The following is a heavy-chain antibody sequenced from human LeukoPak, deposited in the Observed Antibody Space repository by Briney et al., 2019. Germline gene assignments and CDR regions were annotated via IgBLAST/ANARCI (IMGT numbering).Heavy chain of an antibody. Sequence: GGSLRLSCAASGFTFSSYGMHWVRQAPGKGLERVAFIRYDGSNKYYADSVKGRFTISRDNSKNTLYLQMNSLRAEDTAVYYCATYSSSSSAFDIWGQGTMVTVSS. J-gene: IGHJ3*02. V-gene: IGHV3-30*02. D-gene: IGHD6-6*01. CDR1: GFTFSSYG. CDR2: IRYDGSNK. CDR3: ATYSSSSSAFDI.